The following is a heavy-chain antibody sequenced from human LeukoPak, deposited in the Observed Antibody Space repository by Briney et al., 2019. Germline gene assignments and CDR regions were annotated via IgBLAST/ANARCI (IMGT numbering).Heavy chain of an antibody. V-gene: IGHV1-69*04. CDR1: GCTFSRHA. D-gene: IGHD3-16*01. CDR2: IIPMFGVT. J-gene: IGHJ6*02. Sequence: SVRLSCKASGCTFSRHAMSWVRQAPGKGLEWMGKIIPMFGVTNYAQTLQGRFTISGDKSKTTVYMELTRLRSEDTAVYYCAGNPLGTEMLMGYYYYGMDVWGQGTTVTVSS. CDR3: AGNPLGTEMLMGYYYYGMDV.